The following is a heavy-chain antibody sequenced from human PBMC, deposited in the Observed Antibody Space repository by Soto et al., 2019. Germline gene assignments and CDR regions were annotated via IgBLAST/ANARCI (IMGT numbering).Heavy chain of an antibody. CDR1: GFTFNKYG. D-gene: IGHD3-16*01. J-gene: IGHJ4*02. CDR3: ANQDRGSYFAY. Sequence: QVQLVESGGSVVQPGRSLRLSWAASGFTFNKYGMHWVRQAPGKGLEWVAAISNDGSSEYYADSVLGRFTISRDNPKNTLYLQMTSLKSEDTAVDSCANQDRGSYFAYWGQGTLVTVSS. CDR2: ISNDGSSE. V-gene: IGHV3-30*18.